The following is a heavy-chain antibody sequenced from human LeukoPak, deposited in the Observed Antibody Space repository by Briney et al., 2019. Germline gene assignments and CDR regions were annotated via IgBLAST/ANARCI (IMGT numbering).Heavy chain of an antibody. CDR2: LNPNSGDT. D-gene: IGHD3-10*01. Sequence: ASVKVSCKASGYTFTGSYMHWVRQAPGQELEWMGWLNPNSGDTKDSQKFQGRVTMTRDTSIDTAYMELSRLKSDDTAVYYCARGTTHLWFGEGGNALDIWGQGTMVTVSS. CDR1: GYTFTGSY. V-gene: IGHV1-2*02. CDR3: ARGTTHLWFGEGGNALDI. J-gene: IGHJ3*02.